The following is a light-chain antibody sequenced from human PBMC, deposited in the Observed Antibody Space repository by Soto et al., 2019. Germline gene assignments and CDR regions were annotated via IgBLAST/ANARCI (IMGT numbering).Light chain of an antibody. V-gene: IGKV1-39*01. CDR1: QSISSY. CDR2: AAS. J-gene: IGKJ4*01. Sequence: DIQMTQSPSSLPASVGDRVTITCRASQSISSYLNWYQQRPGKAPNLLIYAASTLQSGVPSRFSGGGSGTDFTLTISSLQPEDFATYYCQQTYSVPPTFGGGAKVEI. CDR3: QQTYSVPPT.